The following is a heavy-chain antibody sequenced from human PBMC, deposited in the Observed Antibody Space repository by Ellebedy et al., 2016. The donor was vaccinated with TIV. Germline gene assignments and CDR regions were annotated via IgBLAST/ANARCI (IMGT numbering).Heavy chain of an antibody. CDR2: IKDDGGEK. CDR1: GFIFSDYW. J-gene: IGHJ2*01. V-gene: IGHV3-7*01. CDR3: AGRHFDL. Sequence: GESLKISCAASGFIFSDYWMHWVRQAPGKGLEWVANIKDDGGEKYYVDSVKGRFTISRDNTKNSLYLQMNSLRAEDTAVYFCAGRHFDLWGRGTLVTVSS.